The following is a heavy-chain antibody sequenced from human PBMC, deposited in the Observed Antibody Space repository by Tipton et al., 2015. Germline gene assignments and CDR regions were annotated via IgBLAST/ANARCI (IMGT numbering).Heavy chain of an antibody. D-gene: IGHD4-23*01. J-gene: IGHJ4*02. V-gene: IGHV4-59*01. Sequence: LRLSCNVSSDSFTAYWWSWVRRPPGKGLEWIGKIYYSGTSDYNPSLKSRVTISVDTSKTQFSLKMSSVTASDTAVYYCARARGRHGGLFDSWGQGILVTVSS. CDR2: IYYSGTS. CDR1: SDSFTAYW. CDR3: ARARGRHGGLFDS.